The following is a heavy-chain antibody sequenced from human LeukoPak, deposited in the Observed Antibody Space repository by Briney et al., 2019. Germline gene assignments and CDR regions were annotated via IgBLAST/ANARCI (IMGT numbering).Heavy chain of an antibody. CDR2: IYTSGST. J-gene: IGHJ5*02. Sequence: SETLSLTCTVSGGSISSGSYYWSWIRQPVGKGLEWIGRIYTSGSTNYNPSLKSRVTISVDTSKNQFSLKLSSVTAADTAVYYCARDGSKFHTSCCSWFDPWGQGTLVTVSS. V-gene: IGHV4-61*02. CDR3: ARDGSKFHTSCCSWFDP. CDR1: GGSISSGSYY. D-gene: IGHD2-2*01.